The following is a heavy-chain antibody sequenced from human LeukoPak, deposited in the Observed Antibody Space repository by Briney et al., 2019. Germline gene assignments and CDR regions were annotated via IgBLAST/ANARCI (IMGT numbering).Heavy chain of an antibody. J-gene: IGHJ4*02. V-gene: IGHV7-4-1*02. D-gene: IGHD4-17*01. CDR2: INTNTGNP. CDR3: ARHYGDYVGCDLDY. CDR1: GYTFTSYA. Sequence: ASVKVSCTASGYTFTSYAMNWVRQAPGQGLEWMGWINTNTGNPTYAQGFTGRFVFSLGTSVSTAYLQISSLKAEDTAVYYCARHYGDYVGCDLDYWGQGTLVTVSS.